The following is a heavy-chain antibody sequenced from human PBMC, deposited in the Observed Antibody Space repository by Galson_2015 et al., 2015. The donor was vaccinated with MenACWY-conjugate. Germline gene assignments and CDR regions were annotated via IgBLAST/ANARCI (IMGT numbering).Heavy chain of an antibody. CDR2: MNPISGLT. V-gene: IGHV1-8*01. CDR3: ARFPKGMGRGIIPHYSYYMDV. J-gene: IGHJ6*03. Sequence: SVKVSCKASGYTFTNYDINWVRQATGQGLEWMGWMNPISGLTGYAQKFQGRVLMTTDTSENTAYMELSSLTFEDTAVYYCARFPKGMGRGIIPHYSYYMDVWGKGTTVTVSS. CDR1: GYTFTNYD. D-gene: IGHD3-10*01.